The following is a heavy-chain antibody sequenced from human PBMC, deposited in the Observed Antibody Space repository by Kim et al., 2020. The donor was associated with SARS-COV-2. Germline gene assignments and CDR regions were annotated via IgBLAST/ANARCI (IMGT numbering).Heavy chain of an antibody. D-gene: IGHD6-13*01. J-gene: IGHJ4*02. CDR3: ARTRVAAADYYFDF. V-gene: IGHV2-70*01. Sequence: STSLKTRLTISKDTSKNQVVLTVTNMDPVDTATYYCARTRVAAADYYFDFWGQGTLVTVSS.